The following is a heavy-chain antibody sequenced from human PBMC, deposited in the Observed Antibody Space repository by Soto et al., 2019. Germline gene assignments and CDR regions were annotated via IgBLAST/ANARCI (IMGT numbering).Heavy chain of an antibody. CDR3: AREHRGIAEADAFDI. J-gene: IGHJ3*02. V-gene: IGHV3-53*04. Sequence: EVQLVESGGGLVQPGGSLRLSCAASGFTVSSNYMSWVRQAPGKGLEWVSVIYSGGSTYYADSVKGRFTISRHNSKNTLYLQMNSRRAEDTAVYYCAREHRGIAEADAFDIWGQGTMVTVSS. CDR1: GFTVSSNY. D-gene: IGHD6-13*01. CDR2: IYSGGST.